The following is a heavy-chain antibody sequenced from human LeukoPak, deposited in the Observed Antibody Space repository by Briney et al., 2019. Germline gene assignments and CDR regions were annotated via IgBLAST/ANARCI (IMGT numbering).Heavy chain of an antibody. CDR2: IYTSGST. D-gene: IGHD4-11*01. V-gene: IGHV4-61*02. CDR1: GGSISSGSYY. Sequence: PSQTLSLTCTVSGGSISSGSYYWSWIRQPAGKGLEWIGRIYTSGSTNYNPSLKSRVTISVDTSKNQFSLKLSSVTAADTAVYYCARESSYSPNWFDPWGQGTLVTVSS. J-gene: IGHJ5*02. CDR3: ARESSYSPNWFDP.